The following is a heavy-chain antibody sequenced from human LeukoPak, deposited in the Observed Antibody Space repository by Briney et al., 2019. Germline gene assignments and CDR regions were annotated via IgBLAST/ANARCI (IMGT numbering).Heavy chain of an antibody. Sequence: SVKVSCKASGGTFSSYAISWVRQAPGQGLEWMGGIIPIFGTANYAQKFQGGVTVTADKSTSTAYMELSSLRSEDTAVYYCARKWLLSKDAFDIWGQGTMVTVSS. J-gene: IGHJ3*02. CDR2: IIPIFGTA. CDR1: GGTFSSYA. CDR3: ARKWLLSKDAFDI. D-gene: IGHD3-22*01. V-gene: IGHV1-69*06.